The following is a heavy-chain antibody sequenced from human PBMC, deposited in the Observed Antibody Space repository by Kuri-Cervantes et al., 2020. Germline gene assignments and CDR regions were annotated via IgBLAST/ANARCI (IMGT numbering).Heavy chain of an antibody. J-gene: IGHJ4*02. Sequence: GESLKISCAASGFTFSSYSMNWVRQAPGKGLEWVSSISSSSSYIYYADSVKGRFTISRDNAKNSLYLQMNSLRAEDTALYYCAKGLNIPGPPEFDYWGQGTLVTVSS. CDR1: GFTFSSYS. CDR2: ISSSSSYI. D-gene: IGHD1-14*01. V-gene: IGHV3-21*04. CDR3: AKGLNIPGPPEFDY.